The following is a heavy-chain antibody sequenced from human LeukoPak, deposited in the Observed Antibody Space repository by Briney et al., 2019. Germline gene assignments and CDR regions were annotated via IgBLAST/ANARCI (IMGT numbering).Heavy chain of an antibody. CDR1: GFTFSSYS. D-gene: IGHD5-18*01. CDR3: AKVDTAMLRSFDC. J-gene: IGHJ4*02. CDR2: ISGSGGST. V-gene: IGHV3-23*01. Sequence: GGSLRLSCAASGFTFSSYSMNWVRQAPGKGLEWVSTISGSGGSTYYADSVKGRFTISRDNSKNTLYLQMNSLRAEDTAVYYCAKVDTAMLRSFDCWGQGTLVTVSS.